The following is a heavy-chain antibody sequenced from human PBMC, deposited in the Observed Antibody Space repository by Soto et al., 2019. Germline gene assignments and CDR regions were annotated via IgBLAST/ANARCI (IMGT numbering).Heavy chain of an antibody. D-gene: IGHD1-26*01. J-gene: IGHJ4*02. CDR3: VLLGATVSGY. CDR2: IKSKTDGGTA. CDR1: GFTFTNTW. Sequence: EVQLVESGGGLVKPGGSLRLSCAASGFTFTNTWVNWVRQAPGKGLEWVGRIKSKTDGGTADYAAPVKGRFTISRDDSKHTLYLQMNSLKTEDTAVYYCVLLGATVSGYWGQGNLVIVSS. V-gene: IGHV3-15*07.